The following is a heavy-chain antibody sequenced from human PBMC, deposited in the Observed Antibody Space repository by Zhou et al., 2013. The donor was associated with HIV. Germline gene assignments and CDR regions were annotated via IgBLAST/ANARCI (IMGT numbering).Heavy chain of an antibody. Sequence: QVQLVQSGAEVKKPGASVKVSCKASGYSFTSYYIHWVRQAPGQGLEWMGIINPSGGSTSYAQKFQGRVTMTRDTSTSTVYMELSSLRSEDTAVYYCASKRSGYSSSWNDAFDIWGQGTMVTVSS. D-gene: IGHD6-13*01. CDR1: GYSFTSYY. J-gene: IGHJ3*02. CDR2: INPSGGST. CDR3: ASKRSGYSSSWNDAFDI. V-gene: IGHV1-46*01.